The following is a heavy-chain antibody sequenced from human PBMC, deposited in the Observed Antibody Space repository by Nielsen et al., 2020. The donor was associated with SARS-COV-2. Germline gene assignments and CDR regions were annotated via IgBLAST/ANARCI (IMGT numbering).Heavy chain of an antibody. D-gene: IGHD4-23*01. CDR3: AIALTTEVGYYFDY. CDR2: INTNTGNP. J-gene: IGHJ4*02. Sequence: ASVKVSCKASGYTFTSYAMNWVRQAPGQGLEWMGWINTNTGNPTYAQGFTGRFVFSLDTSASTAYLQISSLKAEDTAVYYCAIALTTEVGYYFDYWGQGTLVTVSS. CDR1: GYTFTSYA. V-gene: IGHV7-4-1*02.